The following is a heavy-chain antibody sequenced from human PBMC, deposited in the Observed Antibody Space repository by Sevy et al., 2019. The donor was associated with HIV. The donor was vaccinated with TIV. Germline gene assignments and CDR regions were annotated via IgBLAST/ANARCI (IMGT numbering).Heavy chain of an antibody. CDR1: GYTFTSYD. Sequence: ASVKVSCKASGYTFTSYDINWVRQATGQGLEWMGWMNPNSGNTGYAQKFQRRVTMTRNTSISTAYMELSSLRSEDTAVYYCARKLWLQRYNWFDPWGQGTLVTVSS. D-gene: IGHD5-18*01. CDR2: MNPNSGNT. J-gene: IGHJ5*02. V-gene: IGHV1-8*01. CDR3: ARKLWLQRYNWFDP.